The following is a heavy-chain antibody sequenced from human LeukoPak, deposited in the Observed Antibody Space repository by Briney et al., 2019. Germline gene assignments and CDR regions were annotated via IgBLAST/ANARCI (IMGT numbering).Heavy chain of an antibody. Sequence: GGSLRLSCGASGFTFSDYYMSWIRQTPGKGLEWLAYISTSASSIGYADSVKGRFTVSRDNGKNSLFLQMNSLRAEDTAIYYCVRVKGGWLGEKTYDYLGQGTLVTVSP. CDR2: ISTSASSI. V-gene: IGHV3-11*01. CDR3: VRVKGGWLGEKTYDY. J-gene: IGHJ4*02. D-gene: IGHD5-24*01. CDR1: GFTFSDYY.